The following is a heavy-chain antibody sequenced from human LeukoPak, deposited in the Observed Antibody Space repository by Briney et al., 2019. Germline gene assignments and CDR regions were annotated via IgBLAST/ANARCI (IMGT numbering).Heavy chain of an antibody. CDR3: ARPRITIFGVVNDYYYMDV. Sequence: PSETLSLTCTVSGGSISSSSYYWGWIRQPPGKGLEWIGSIYYSGSTYYNPCLKSRVTISVDTSKNQFSLKLSSVTAADTAVYYCARPRITIFGVVNDYYYMDVWGKGSTVTVSS. V-gene: IGHV4-39*07. J-gene: IGHJ6*03. CDR1: GGSISSSSYY. CDR2: IYYSGST. D-gene: IGHD3-3*01.